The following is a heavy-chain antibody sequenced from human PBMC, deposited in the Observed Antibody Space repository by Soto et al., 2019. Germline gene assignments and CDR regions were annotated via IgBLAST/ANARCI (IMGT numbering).Heavy chain of an antibody. CDR2: ISANSVNT. Sequence: ASVKVSCKASRYTFTNYGISSLRHAPGQWPEWMGWISANSVNTNSAQKLQGRVTMTSDTSTSTAYMELRSLRSDDTAVYYCARGRYCSSTSCYVDIMEVWGQGTTVTVSS. CDR1: RYTFTNYG. V-gene: IGHV1-18*01. CDR3: ARGRYCSSTSCYVDIMEV. D-gene: IGHD2-2*01. J-gene: IGHJ6*02.